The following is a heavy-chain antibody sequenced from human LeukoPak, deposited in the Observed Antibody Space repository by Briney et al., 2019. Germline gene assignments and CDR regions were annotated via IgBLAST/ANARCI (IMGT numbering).Heavy chain of an antibody. CDR1: GFTFSSYG. CDR3: ARGLRNTDTFDI. CDR2: IWYDGSNK. J-gene: IGHJ3*02. Sequence: GGSLRLSCAASGFTFSSYGMHCVRQAPGKGLEWVAVIWYDGSNKYYADSVKGRFTISRDNSKNTVYLQMNSLRAEDTAVYYCARGLRNTDTFDIWGQGTMVTVSS. V-gene: IGHV3-33*08.